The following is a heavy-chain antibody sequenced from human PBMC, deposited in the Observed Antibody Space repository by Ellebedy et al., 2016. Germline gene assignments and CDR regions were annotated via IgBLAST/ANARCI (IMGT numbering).Heavy chain of an antibody. D-gene: IGHD3-22*01. Sequence: SETLSLXXAVYGGSFSGYYWSWIRQPPGKGLEWIGEINHSGSTNYNPSLKSRVTISVDTSKNQFSLKLSSVTAADTAVYYCARDEKDYYYDSSGYSYFDYWGQGTLVTVSS. J-gene: IGHJ4*02. CDR2: INHSGST. CDR1: GGSFSGYY. CDR3: ARDEKDYYYDSSGYSYFDY. V-gene: IGHV4-34*01.